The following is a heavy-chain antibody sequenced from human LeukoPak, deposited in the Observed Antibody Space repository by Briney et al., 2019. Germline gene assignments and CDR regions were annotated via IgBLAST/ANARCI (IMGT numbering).Heavy chain of an antibody. Sequence: PGGSLRLSCAASGFTFSSYSMNWVRQAPGKGLEWVSSISSSSSYIYYADSVKGRFTISRDNAKNSLYLQMNSLRAEDTAVYYCARDRVATISQDYDYVSDQPDYWGQGTLVTVSS. CDR3: ARDRVATISQDYDYVSDQPDY. D-gene: IGHD3-16*01. CDR1: GFTFSSYS. CDR2: ISSSSSYI. V-gene: IGHV3-21*01. J-gene: IGHJ4*02.